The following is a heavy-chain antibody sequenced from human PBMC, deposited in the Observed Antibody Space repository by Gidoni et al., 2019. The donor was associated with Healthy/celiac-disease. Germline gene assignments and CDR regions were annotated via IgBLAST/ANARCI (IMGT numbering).Heavy chain of an antibody. Sequence: EVQLVESGGGLVQPGGSLKLSCAASGFTFSGAAMHWVRQASGKGLEWVGRIRSKANSYATAYAASVKGRFTISRDDSKTTAYLQMNSLKTEDTAVYYCTSYSSSLVDYWGQGTLVTVSS. CDR2: IRSKANSYAT. V-gene: IGHV3-73*02. J-gene: IGHJ4*02. D-gene: IGHD6-6*01. CDR3: TSYSSSLVDY. CDR1: GFTFSGAA.